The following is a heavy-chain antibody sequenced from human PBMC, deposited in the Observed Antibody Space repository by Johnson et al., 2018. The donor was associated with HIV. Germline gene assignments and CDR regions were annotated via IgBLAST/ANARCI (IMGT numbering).Heavy chain of an antibody. J-gene: IGHJ3*02. CDR1: NFTFKDYY. CDR2: ISGSGFDT. Sequence: QVQLVESGGDLIKPGGSLRLSCATSNFTFKDYYMNWIRQAPGKGLEWISYISGSGFDTFYVDSVKGRFTISRDNAKNSLYLQMNSLRAEDTAVYYCARDRPSKWLRSNDDVFDIWGQGTMVTVSS. V-gene: IGHV3-11*04. CDR3: ARDRPSKWLRSNDDVFDI. D-gene: IGHD5-12*01.